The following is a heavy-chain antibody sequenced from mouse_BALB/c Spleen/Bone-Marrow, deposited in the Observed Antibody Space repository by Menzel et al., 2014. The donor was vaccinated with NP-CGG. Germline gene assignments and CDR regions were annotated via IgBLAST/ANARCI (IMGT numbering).Heavy chain of an antibody. CDR2: INPHNDGT. D-gene: IGHD6-1*01. Sequence: EVQLVESGPEQVKPGASVKMSCKASGYTFTSYVMHWVKQKPGQGLEWIGYINPHNDGTKYNEKFKGKATLTSDKSSSTAYMELSSLTSEDSAVYYCARRGRIAEALGYWGQGTTLTVSS. CDR1: GYTFTSYV. V-gene: IGHV1-14*01. CDR3: ARRGRIAEALGY. J-gene: IGHJ2*01.